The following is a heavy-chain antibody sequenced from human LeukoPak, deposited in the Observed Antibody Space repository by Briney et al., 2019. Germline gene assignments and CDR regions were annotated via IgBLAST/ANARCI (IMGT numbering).Heavy chain of an antibody. CDR3: ARDLDSNFDY. CDR2: IIPIFGIT. Sequence: SVKVSCKASGGTFSSYTISWVRQAPGQGLEWMGRIIPIFGITNYAQNFQGRVTISADKSTSTAYMELSSLRSEDTAVYYCARDLDSNFDYWGQGTLVTVSS. V-gene: IGHV1-69*04. J-gene: IGHJ4*02. D-gene: IGHD1-1*01. CDR1: GGTFSSYT.